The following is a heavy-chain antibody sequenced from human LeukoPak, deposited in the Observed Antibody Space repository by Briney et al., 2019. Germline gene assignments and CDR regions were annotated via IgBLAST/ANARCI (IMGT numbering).Heavy chain of an antibody. Sequence: GGSLRLSCAASGFTFSSYAMSWVRQAPGKGLEWVSAISGSGGSTYYADSVKGRFTISRDNSKNTLYLQMNSLRAEDTAVYYCAKGVLEDLYYYGSGSCNWFDPWGQGTLVTVSS. CDR2: ISGSGGST. CDR1: GFTFSSYA. J-gene: IGHJ5*02. CDR3: AKGVLEDLYYYGSGSCNWFDP. V-gene: IGHV3-23*01. D-gene: IGHD3-10*01.